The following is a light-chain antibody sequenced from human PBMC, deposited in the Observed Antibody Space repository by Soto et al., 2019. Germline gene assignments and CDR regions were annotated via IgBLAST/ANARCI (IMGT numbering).Light chain of an antibody. Sequence: EIVLTQSPATLSLSPGERATLSCRASQSVSSYLAWYQQKPGQAPRLLIYDASNRATGIPARFSGSGSGTDFTLTISSQEPEDLAVYYCQQRSNWPHTCGQGTKLEIK. CDR2: DAS. J-gene: IGKJ2*01. V-gene: IGKV3-11*01. CDR1: QSVSSY. CDR3: QQRSNWPHT.